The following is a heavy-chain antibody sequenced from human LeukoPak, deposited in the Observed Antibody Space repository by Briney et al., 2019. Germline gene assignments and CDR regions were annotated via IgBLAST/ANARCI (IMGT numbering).Heavy chain of an antibody. V-gene: IGHV3-30*02. J-gene: IGHJ6*03. CDR2: IRYDGSNK. D-gene: IGHD3-22*01. CDR3: AKAGYYDSSGYYENYYYYYMDV. CDR1: GFTFSSYG. Sequence: GGSLRLSCAASGFTFSSYGMHWVRQAPGKGLEWVAFIRYDGSNKYYADSVKGRFTISRGNSKNTLYLQMNSLRAEDTAVYYCAKAGYYDSSGYYENYYYYYMDVWGKGTTVTVSS.